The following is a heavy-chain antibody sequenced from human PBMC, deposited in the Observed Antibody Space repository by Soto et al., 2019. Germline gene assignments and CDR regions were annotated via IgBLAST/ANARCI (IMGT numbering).Heavy chain of an antibody. J-gene: IGHJ6*02. CDR3: ARGDATKIVVTTYYGMDV. CDR1: GGTLSNYG. V-gene: IGHV1-69*12. Sequence: QVQLVQSGAEGKKPGSSVKVSCKASGGTLSNYGISWVRQAPGQGLEWMGGIIPVFGTANYAQKFQGRVTITADEATTTVYMDVSSLRSDDTAVYYCARGDATKIVVTTYYGMDVWGQGTTVTVSS. D-gene: IGHD4-17*01. CDR2: IIPVFGTA.